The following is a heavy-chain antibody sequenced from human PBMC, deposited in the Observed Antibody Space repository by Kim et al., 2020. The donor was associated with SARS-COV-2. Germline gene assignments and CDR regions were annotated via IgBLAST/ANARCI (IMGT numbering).Heavy chain of an antibody. V-gene: IGHV4-59*01. D-gene: IGHD6-13*01. J-gene: IGHJ5*02. CDR3: SRDPLGYPGWLDP. CDR1: GGSISSYY. CDR2: ICYSGST. Sequence: SETLSLTCTVSGGSISSYYWSWIRQPPGKGLEWIGYICYSGSTNYNPSLKLRATISVDTDKNQFSLKLSSVTAADAAVYYCSRDPLGYPGWLDPGGEGTPVTVSP.